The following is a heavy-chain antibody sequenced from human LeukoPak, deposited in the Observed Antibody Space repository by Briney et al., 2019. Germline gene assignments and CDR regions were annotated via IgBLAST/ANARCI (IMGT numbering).Heavy chain of an antibody. CDR2: ISYDGSNK. J-gene: IGHJ4*02. D-gene: IGHD6-19*01. Sequence: GGSLRLSCAASGFTFSSYAMHWVRQAPGKGLEWVAVISYDGSNKYYADSVKGRFTISRDNSKNMLYLQMNSLRVEDTAVYYCAKDVAPDSGWDLDYWGQGTLVTVSS. CDR3: AKDVAPDSGWDLDY. CDR1: GFTFSSYA. V-gene: IGHV3-30-3*01.